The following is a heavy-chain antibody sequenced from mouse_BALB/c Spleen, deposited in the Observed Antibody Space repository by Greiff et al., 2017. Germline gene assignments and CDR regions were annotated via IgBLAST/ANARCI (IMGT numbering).Heavy chain of an antibody. CDR3: ANYYGSSYDYAMDY. Sequence: VKLQESGAELVRPGTSVKISCKASGYTFTNYWLGWVKQRPGHGLEWIGDIYPGGGYTNYNEKFKGKATLTADTSSSTAYMQLSSLTSEDSAVYFCANYYGSSYDYAMDYWGQGTSVTVSS. J-gene: IGHJ4*01. V-gene: IGHV1-63*02. CDR1: GYTFTNYW. CDR2: IYPGGGYT. D-gene: IGHD1-1*01.